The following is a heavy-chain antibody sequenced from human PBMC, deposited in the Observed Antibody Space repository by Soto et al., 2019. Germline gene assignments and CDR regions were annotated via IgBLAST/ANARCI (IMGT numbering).Heavy chain of an antibody. V-gene: IGHV5-10-1*01. CDR3: ARQYCSSTSCYNGHDAFEI. Sequence: LGESLKISCKGSGYSFTSYWISWVRQMPGKGLEWMGRIDPSDSYTNYSPSFQGHVTISADKSISTAYLQWSSLKASDTAMYYCARQYCSSTSCYNGHDAFEIWGQGTMVTVSS. J-gene: IGHJ3*02. CDR2: IDPSDSYT. D-gene: IGHD2-2*02. CDR1: GYSFTSYW.